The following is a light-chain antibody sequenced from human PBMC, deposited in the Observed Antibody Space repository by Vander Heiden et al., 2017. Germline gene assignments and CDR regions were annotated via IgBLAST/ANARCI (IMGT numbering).Light chain of an antibody. CDR1: QSIANY. J-gene: IGKJ4*01. V-gene: IGKV1-39*01. Sequence: DIQMTQSPSSLPASVGDRVTITCRASQSIANYLNWYQQKPGKAPKLLIYAASSLQSGVPSRFSGSGSGTDFTLTITSLQPEDFATYYCQQSYSMPLTFGAGTKVEIK. CDR2: AAS. CDR3: QQSYSMPLT.